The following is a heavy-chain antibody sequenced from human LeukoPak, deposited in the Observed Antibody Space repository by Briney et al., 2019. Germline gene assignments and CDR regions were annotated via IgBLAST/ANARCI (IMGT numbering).Heavy chain of an antibody. CDR1: GFTFSSYA. CDR3: ATSTYYDFWSGYYTVDY. Sequence: PAGGSLRLSCAASGFTFSSYAMSWVRQAPGKGLEWVSAISGSGGSTYYADSVKGRFTISRDNSKNTLYLQMNSLRAEDTAVYYCATSTYYDFWSGYYTVDYWGQGTLVTVSS. CDR2: ISGSGGST. V-gene: IGHV3-23*01. J-gene: IGHJ4*02. D-gene: IGHD3-3*01.